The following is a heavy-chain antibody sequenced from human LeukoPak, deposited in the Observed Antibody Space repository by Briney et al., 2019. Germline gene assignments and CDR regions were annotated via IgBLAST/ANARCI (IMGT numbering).Heavy chain of an antibody. J-gene: IGHJ3*02. Sequence: ASVKVSCKASGYTFTGYYMHWVRQAPGQGLEWMGWINPNSGGTNYAQKFQGRVTMTRDTSISTAYMELSRLRSDDTAVYYCATWGYSYGSSAFDIWGQGTMVTVSS. CDR1: GYTFTGYY. CDR3: ATWGYSYGSSAFDI. CDR2: INPNSGGT. V-gene: IGHV1-2*02. D-gene: IGHD5-18*01.